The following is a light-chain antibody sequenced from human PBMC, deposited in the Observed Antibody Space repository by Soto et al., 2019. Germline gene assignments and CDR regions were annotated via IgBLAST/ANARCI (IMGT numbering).Light chain of an antibody. CDR3: MRALQIPA. J-gene: IGKJ1*01. CDR2: MAS. V-gene: IGKV2-28*01. Sequence: DIVMTQSPLSLPVTPGEPASISCRSSQSLLETNGHNYLNWYLQKPGQSPQLLIYMASIRASGVPDRFSGSGSGQDFTLRISRGEGEDVGIYFCMRALQIPACGQGTKVEIK. CDR1: QSLLETNGHNY.